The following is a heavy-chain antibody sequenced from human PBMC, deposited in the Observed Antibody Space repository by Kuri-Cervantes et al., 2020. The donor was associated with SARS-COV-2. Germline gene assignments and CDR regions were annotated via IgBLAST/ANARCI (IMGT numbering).Heavy chain of an antibody. V-gene: IGHV4-39*01. Sequence: GSLRLSCNVSGGSNSSSSYYWGWVRQPPGKGLEWIGSIYYSGSTYYNPSLKSRVTISVDTSKNQFSLKLSSVTAADTAVYYCARHVRPEITIFGVVITADYFDYWGQGTLVTVSS. J-gene: IGHJ4*02. CDR3: ARHVRPEITIFGVVITADYFDY. D-gene: IGHD3-3*01. CDR1: GGSNSSSSYY. CDR2: IYYSGST.